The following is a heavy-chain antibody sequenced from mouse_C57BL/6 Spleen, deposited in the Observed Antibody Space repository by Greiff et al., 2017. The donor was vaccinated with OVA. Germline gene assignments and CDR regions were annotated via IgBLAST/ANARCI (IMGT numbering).Heavy chain of an antibody. J-gene: IGHJ1*03. V-gene: IGHV3-6*01. D-gene: IGHD2-5*01. CDR1: GYSITSGYY. Sequence: EVKLQESGPGLVKPSQSLSLTCSVTGYSITSGYYWNWIRQFPGNKLEWMGYISYDGSNNYNPSLKNRISITRDTSKNQFFLKLNSVTTEDTATYYCASYSNWYFDVWGTGTTVTVSS. CDR2: ISYDGSN. CDR3: ASYSNWYFDV.